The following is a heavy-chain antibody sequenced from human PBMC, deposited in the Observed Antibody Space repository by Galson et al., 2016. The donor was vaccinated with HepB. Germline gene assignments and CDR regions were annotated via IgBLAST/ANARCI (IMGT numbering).Heavy chain of an antibody. CDR3: ARDMWGYEILTGHQRGAFDV. D-gene: IGHD3-9*01. CDR1: GFNFRTYG. Sequence: SLRLSCAGSGFNFRTYGMHWVRHTPGKGLEWLTVISYDGVDKNYADSVKGRFTVSRDNSKNMLYLQMNSLRVEDTAVYYCARDMWGYEILTGHQRGAFDVWGQGTLVTVSS. CDR2: ISYDGVDK. J-gene: IGHJ3*01. V-gene: IGHV3-33*01.